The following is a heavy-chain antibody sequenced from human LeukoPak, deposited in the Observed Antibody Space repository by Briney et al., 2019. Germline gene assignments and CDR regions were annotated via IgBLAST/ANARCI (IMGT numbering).Heavy chain of an antibody. CDR1: GGSISSGDYY. V-gene: IGHV4-30-4*08. D-gene: IGHD3-10*01. J-gene: IGHJ3*02. CDR3: ARDLDSHSAGPDAFDI. CDR2: IYYSGST. Sequence: PSETLSLTCTVSGGSISSGDYYWSWIRQPPGKGLEWIGYIYYSGSTYYNPSLKSRVTISVDTSKNQFSLKLSSVTAADTAVYYCARDLDSHSAGPDAFDIWGQGTMVTVSS.